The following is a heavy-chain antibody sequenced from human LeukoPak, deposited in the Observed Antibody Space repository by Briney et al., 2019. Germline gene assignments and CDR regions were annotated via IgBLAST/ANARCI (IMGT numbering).Heavy chain of an antibody. CDR3: ARGSKDYGSGSLSDY. D-gene: IGHD3-10*01. Sequence: GGSLRLSCAVSGFTFSDFHMSWIRQAPGMGLEWVSSISSSGSTIYYADSVKGRFTISRDNAKNSLYLQMNSLRAEDTAVYYCARGSKDYGSGSLSDYWGQGTLVTVSS. CDR1: GFTFSDFH. V-gene: IGHV3-11*01. CDR2: ISSSGSTI. J-gene: IGHJ4*02.